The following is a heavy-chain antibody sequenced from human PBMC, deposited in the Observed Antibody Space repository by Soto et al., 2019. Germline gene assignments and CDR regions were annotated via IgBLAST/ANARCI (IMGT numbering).Heavy chain of an antibody. V-gene: IGHV3-30*03. J-gene: IGHJ6*02. CDR3: ARDTGPNGYNYYSFGMDV. Sequence: GGSLRLSCAASGFTFSSYGMHWVRQAPGKGLERVAVILYDGSEKWFAESVKGRFTISRDNSKNTLYLQMNSLSAEDTAVYYCARDTGPNGYNYYSFGMDVWGQGTTVTVSS. CDR1: GFTFSSYG. D-gene: IGHD5-18*01. CDR2: ILYDGSEK.